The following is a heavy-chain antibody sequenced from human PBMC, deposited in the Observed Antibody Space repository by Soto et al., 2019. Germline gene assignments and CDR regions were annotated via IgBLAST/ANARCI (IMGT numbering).Heavy chain of an antibody. CDR2: MLHSGNT. J-gene: IGHJ4*02. V-gene: IGHV4-4*02. CDR3: VRSPGWYKIDS. Sequence: QLQLQESGPGLVKPSGTLSLTCAVSGDSVISNWWWGWVRQSPGKGVVWIADMLHSGNTNYSRSLESRVTLSVDKSKNQFSLKMNSMTAADTAVYFCVRSPGWYKIDSWGQGIVVTVSS. CDR1: GDSVISNWW. D-gene: IGHD6-19*01.